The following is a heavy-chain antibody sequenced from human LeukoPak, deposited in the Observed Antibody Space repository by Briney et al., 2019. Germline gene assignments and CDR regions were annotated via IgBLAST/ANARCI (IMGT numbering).Heavy chain of an antibody. D-gene: IGHD6-13*01. J-gene: IGHJ6*03. CDR3: ARQQLGFYYYMDV. Sequence: ASVKVSCKASGYTFTGYYMHWLRQAPGQGLEWMGRINPNSGGTNYAQKFQGRVTMTRDTSISTAYMELSRLRSDDTAVYYCARQQLGFYYYMDVWGKGTTVTVSS. CDR2: INPNSGGT. V-gene: IGHV1-2*06. CDR1: GYTFTGYY.